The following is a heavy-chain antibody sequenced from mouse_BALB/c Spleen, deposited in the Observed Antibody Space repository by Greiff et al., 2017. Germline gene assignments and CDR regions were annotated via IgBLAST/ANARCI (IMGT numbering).Heavy chain of an antibody. CDR3: ASMITTSFAY. D-gene: IGHD2-4*01. CDR1: GFSLTSYG. Sequence: VQLVESGPGLVAPSQSLSITCTVSGFSLTSYGVHWVRQPPGKGLEWLGVIWAGGSTNYNSALMSRLSISKDNSKSQVFLKMNSLQTDDTAMYYCASMITTSFAYWGQGTLVTVSA. J-gene: IGHJ3*01. CDR2: IWAGGST. V-gene: IGHV2-9*02.